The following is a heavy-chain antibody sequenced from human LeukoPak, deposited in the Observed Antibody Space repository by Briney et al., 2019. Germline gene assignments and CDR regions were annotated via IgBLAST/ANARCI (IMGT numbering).Heavy chain of an antibody. Sequence: GGSLRLSCAASGFTFSSYSMNWVRQAPGKGLEWVAFIRYDGSNKYYADSVKGRFTISRDNSKNTLYLQMNSLRAEDTAVYYCADTFQFRGAFDIWGQGTMVTVSS. CDR3: ADTFQFRGAFDI. CDR1: GFTFSSYS. V-gene: IGHV3-30*02. J-gene: IGHJ3*02. D-gene: IGHD2/OR15-2a*01. CDR2: IRYDGSNK.